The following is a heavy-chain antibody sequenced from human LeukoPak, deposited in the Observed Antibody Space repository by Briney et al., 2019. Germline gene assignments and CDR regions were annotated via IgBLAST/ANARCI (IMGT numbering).Heavy chain of an antibody. CDR3: ARLSFRSGWYGNWFDP. D-gene: IGHD6-19*01. CDR1: GYTFTGYY. Sequence: ASVRVSCKASGYTFTGYYMHWVRQAPGQGLEWMGWINPNSGGTNYAQKFQGRVTMTRDTSISTAYMELSRLRSDDTAVYYCARLSFRSGWYGNWFDPWGQGTLVTVSS. J-gene: IGHJ5*02. CDR2: INPNSGGT. V-gene: IGHV1-2*02.